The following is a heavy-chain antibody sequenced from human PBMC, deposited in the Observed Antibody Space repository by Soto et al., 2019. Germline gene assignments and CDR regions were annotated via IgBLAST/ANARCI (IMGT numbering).Heavy chain of an antibody. CDR1: GGTFSSYA. CDR2: IIPIFGTA. D-gene: IGHD2-15*01. Sequence: SVKVSCVASGGTFSSYAISWVRQAPGQGLEWMGGIIPIFGTANYAQKFQGRVTITADKSMSTAYMELSSLRSEDTAVYYCACQQPYSYYYGMDVWGQGTTFTVSS. J-gene: IGHJ6*02. V-gene: IGHV1-69*06. CDR3: ACQQPYSYYYGMDV.